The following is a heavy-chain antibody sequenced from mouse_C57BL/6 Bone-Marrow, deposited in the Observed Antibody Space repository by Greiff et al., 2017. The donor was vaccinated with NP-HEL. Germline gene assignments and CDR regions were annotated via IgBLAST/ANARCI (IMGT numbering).Heavy chain of an antibody. D-gene: IGHD2-3*01. J-gene: IGHJ4*01. CDR1: GYTFTSYW. CDR2: IYPGSGST. V-gene: IGHV1-55*01. CDR3: ARGEDGSYAMDY. Sequence: QVQLKQPGAELVKPGASVKMSCKASGYTFTSYWITWVKQRPGQGLEWIGDIYPGSGSTNYNEKFKSKATLTVDTSSSTAYMQLSSLTSEDSAVYYCARGEDGSYAMDYWGQGTSVTVSS.